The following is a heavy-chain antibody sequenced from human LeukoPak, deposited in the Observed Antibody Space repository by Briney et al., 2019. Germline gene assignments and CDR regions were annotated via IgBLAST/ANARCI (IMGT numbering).Heavy chain of an antibody. V-gene: IGHV3-21*06. CDR1: GHTLRIYD. D-gene: IGHD5-18*01. CDR3: ARGGCTQLKLRDAFDI. J-gene: IGHJ3*02. CDR2: ISSSNSYI. Sequence: PGGSVTLLCTLSGHTLRIYDKLGPRQAPGRGLECVSFISSSNSYIYYADSVKGRFTISRHNSNNELYLQMQSLRAEDTAVYYCARGGCTQLKLRDAFDIWGQGTMVTVSS.